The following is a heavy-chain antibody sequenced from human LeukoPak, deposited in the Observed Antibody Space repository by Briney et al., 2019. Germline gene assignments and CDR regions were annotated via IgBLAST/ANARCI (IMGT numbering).Heavy chain of an antibody. Sequence: SETLSLPCTVSGGSISSISYYWGWIRQPPGKGLEWIGSIYYSGSTYYNPSLKSRVTISVDPPKNQFSLKVSCVTAADTAVYYCARDRDYYDSSGHKNAWFAPWGQGTLVTVFS. J-gene: IGHJ5*02. CDR2: IYYSGST. CDR1: GGSISSISYY. CDR3: ARDRDYYDSSGHKNAWFAP. V-gene: IGHV4-39*07. D-gene: IGHD3-22*01.